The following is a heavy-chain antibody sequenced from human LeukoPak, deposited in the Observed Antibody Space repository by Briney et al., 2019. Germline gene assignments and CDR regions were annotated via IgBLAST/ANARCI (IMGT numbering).Heavy chain of an antibody. D-gene: IGHD2-15*01. CDR2: ISAYNGNT. J-gene: IGHJ5*02. CDR3: ATEGLGYCSGGSCRTRRWFDP. V-gene: IGHV1-18*01. CDR1: GYTFTSYG. Sequence: AASVKVSCKASGYTFTSYGISWVRQAPGQGLEWMGWISAYNGNTNYAQKLQGRVTMTTDTSTSTAYMELRSLRSDDTAVYYCATEGLGYCSGGSCRTRRWFDPWGQGTLVTVSS.